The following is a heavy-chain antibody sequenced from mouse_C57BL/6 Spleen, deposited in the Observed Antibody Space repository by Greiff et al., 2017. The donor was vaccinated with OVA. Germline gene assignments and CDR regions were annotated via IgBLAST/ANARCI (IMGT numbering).Heavy chain of an antibody. CDR2: ISSGGDYI. D-gene: IGHD1-1*01. CDR3: TREYYGWRFAY. CDR1: GFTFSSYA. Sequence: EVQVVESGEGLVKPGGSLKLSCAASGFTFSSYAMSWVRQTPEKRLEWVAYISSGGDYIYYADTVKGRFTISRDNARNTLYLQMSSLNSEDTAMYYCTREYYGWRFAYWGQGTLVTVSA. J-gene: IGHJ3*01. V-gene: IGHV5-9-1*02.